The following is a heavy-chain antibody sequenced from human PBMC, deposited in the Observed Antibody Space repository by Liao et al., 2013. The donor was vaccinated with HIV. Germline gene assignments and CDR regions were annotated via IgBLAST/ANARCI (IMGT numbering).Heavy chain of an antibody. Sequence: QVQLQESGPGLVKPSETLSLTCTVSGGSISSYYWSWIRQPAGKGLEWIGRIYSSGSTNYNPSLKSRVTMSVDTSKNQFSLKLSSVTAADTAVYYCARDVDIVGSEWFDPWGQGTLVTVSS. CDR3: ARDVDIVGSEWFDP. CDR1: GGSISSYY. J-gene: IGHJ5*02. V-gene: IGHV4-4*07. D-gene: IGHD5-12*01. CDR2: IYSSGST.